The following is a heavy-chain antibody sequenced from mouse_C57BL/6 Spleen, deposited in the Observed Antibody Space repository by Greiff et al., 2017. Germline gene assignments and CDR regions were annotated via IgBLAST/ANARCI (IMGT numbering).Heavy chain of an antibody. D-gene: IGHD2-5*01. CDR1: GFSLTSYG. CDR3: ASRSNYGAMDY. V-gene: IGHV2-6*01. Sequence: VMLVESGPGLVAPSQSLSITCTVSGFSLTSYGVDWVRQSPGKGLEWLGVIWGVGSTNYNSALKSRLSISKDNSKSQVFLKMNSLQTDDTAMYYCASRSNYGAMDYWGQGTSVTVSS. CDR2: IWGVGST. J-gene: IGHJ4*01.